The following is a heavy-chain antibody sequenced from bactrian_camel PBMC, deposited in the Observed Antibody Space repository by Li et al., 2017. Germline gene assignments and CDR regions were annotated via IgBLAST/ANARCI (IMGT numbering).Heavy chain of an antibody. Sequence: HVQLVESGGGLVQPGGSLRLSCAASGFTFSSYYMSWVRQIPGKGLEWVSHIYSDGSNTYYADSVKGRFTISRDNSKNTVYLQMNSLKSEDTALYYCATQGYYGTYEPSYWGQGTQVTVS. V-gene: IGHV3-2*01. D-gene: IGHD3*01. CDR2: IYSDGSNT. CDR1: GFTFSSYY. CDR3: ATQGYYGTYEPSY. J-gene: IGHJ4*01.